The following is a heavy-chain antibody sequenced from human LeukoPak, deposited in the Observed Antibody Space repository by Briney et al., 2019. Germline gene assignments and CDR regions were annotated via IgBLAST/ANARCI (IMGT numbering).Heavy chain of an antibody. V-gene: IGHV3-48*01. CDR3: ARDLVAAAGTTFDY. CDR1: GFTFSRPS. Sequence: GGSLRLSCAASGFTFSRPSMNWVRQAPGKGLEWVSYISSSSSIIYYADSVRGRFTISRDNAKNSLYLQMNSLRAEDTAANYCARDLVAAAGTTFDYWGQGTLVTVSS. CDR2: ISSSSSII. J-gene: IGHJ4*02. D-gene: IGHD6-13*01.